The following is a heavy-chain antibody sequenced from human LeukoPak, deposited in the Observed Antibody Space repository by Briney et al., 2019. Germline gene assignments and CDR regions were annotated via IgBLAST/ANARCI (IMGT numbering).Heavy chain of an antibody. J-gene: IGHJ5*02. D-gene: IGHD3-3*01. CDR1: GGTFSSYA. CDR2: IIPIFGTA. CDR3: ARAVGVLRFLEWLSANWFDP. V-gene: IGHV1-69*13. Sequence: GASVKVSCKASGGTFSSYAISWVRQAPGQGLEWMGGIIPIFGTANYAQKFQGRVTITADESTSTAYMELSSLRSEDTAVYYCARAVGVLRFLEWLSANWFDPWGQGTLATVSS.